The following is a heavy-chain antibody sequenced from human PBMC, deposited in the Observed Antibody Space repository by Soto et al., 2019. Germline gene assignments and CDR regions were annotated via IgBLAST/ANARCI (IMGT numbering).Heavy chain of an antibody. CDR1: GGSISDNW. CDR2: IYHTGTT. D-gene: IGHD6-19*01. V-gene: IGHV4-4*02. CDR3: ARHIAVPRTRAFDF. Sequence: QVQLQESGPGLVKPSGTLSLTCAVSGGSISDNWWSWVRQPPGKGLEWIGEIYHTGTTHYNPSLWSRVTISIDKSKNQFSLKLSSVTAADTAVYYCARHIAVPRTRAFDFWGQGTLVTVSS. J-gene: IGHJ4*02.